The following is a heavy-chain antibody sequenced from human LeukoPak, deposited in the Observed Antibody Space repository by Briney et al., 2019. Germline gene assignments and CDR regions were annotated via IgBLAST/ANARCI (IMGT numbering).Heavy chain of an antibody. J-gene: IGHJ4*02. CDR2: IDWDDDK. CDR3: ARINGDGYNSFDY. CDR1: GFSLSTSGMC. V-gene: IGHV2-70*20. Sequence: SGPTLVNPTQTLTLTCTFSGFSLSTSGMCVSWVRQPPGKALEWLALIDWDDDKYYSTSLKTRLTISKDTSKNQVVLTMTNKDPMDTATYYCARINGDGYNSFDYWGQGTLVTVSS. D-gene: IGHD5-24*01.